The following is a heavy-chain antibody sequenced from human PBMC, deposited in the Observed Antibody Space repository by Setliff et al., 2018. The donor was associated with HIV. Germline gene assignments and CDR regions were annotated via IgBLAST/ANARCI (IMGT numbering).Heavy chain of an antibody. D-gene: IGHD3-22*01. CDR1: NGSLSGYY. CDR3: ARVGDFYDSSGYYSVLDAFDI. J-gene: IGHJ3*02. V-gene: IGHV4-34*01. Sequence: SETLSLTCAVYNGSLSGYYWNWIRQPPGEGLEWIGEINHSGNTNYNPSLKSRVTISVDTSKNQFSLKLSSVTAADTAVYYCARVGDFYDSSGYYSVLDAFDIWGRGTMVTISS. CDR2: INHSGNT.